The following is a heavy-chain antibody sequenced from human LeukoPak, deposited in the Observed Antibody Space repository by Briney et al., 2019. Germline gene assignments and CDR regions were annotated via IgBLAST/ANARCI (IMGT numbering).Heavy chain of an antibody. CDR3: AKDPQWELPSPFVH. CDR1: GFTFSRYA. J-gene: IGHJ4*02. Sequence: PGGSLRLSCAASGFTFSRYAMSWVRPAPGKGLEWVSAISGSGGSTYYADSVKGRFSISRDNSKNTLYLLMNSLRAEDTAVYYCAKDPQWELPSPFVHWGQGTLVTVSS. CDR2: ISGSGGST. D-gene: IGHD1-26*01. V-gene: IGHV3-23*01.